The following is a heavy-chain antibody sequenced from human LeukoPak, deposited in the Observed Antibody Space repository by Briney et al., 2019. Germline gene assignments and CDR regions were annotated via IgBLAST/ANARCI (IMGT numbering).Heavy chain of an antibody. V-gene: IGHV4-39*01. CDR2: FYDTGST. Sequence: PSQTLSLTCTVSGGSISSGGYYWSWIRQPPGKGLEWIGSFYDTGSTSYNPSLKSRVTISGDTSNNQFFLRLSSVTDADTAVYYCARLGKLEWLLLVQDYWGQGTLVTVSS. CDR1: GGSISSGGYY. CDR3: ARLGKLEWLLLVQDY. J-gene: IGHJ4*02. D-gene: IGHD3-3*01.